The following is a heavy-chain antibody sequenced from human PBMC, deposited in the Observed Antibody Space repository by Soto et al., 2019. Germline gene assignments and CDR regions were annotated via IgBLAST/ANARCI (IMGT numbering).Heavy chain of an antibody. CDR2: IYYSGST. CDR1: GGSISSGGYY. Sequence: QVQLQESGPGLVKPSQTLSLTCTVSGGSISSGGYYWSWIRQHPGQGLEWIGYIYYSGSTYYNPSLKSRVTRSVDPSKNRFSLNLSSVTAADTAVYYCARSARLYYYGWGSMNWFDPWGQGPLVTVSS. CDR3: ARSARLYYYGWGSMNWFDP. V-gene: IGHV4-31*03. J-gene: IGHJ5*02. D-gene: IGHD3-10*01.